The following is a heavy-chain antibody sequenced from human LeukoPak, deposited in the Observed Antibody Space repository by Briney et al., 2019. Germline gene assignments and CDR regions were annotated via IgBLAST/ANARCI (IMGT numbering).Heavy chain of an antibody. V-gene: IGHV4-59*08. D-gene: IGHD4-23*01. J-gene: IGHJ2*01. CDR3: AGHKVHDFGGSDWYFDL. Sequence: ETLSLTCTVSGASISRSSWSWLRQPPGKGLEWIGYMFYGGDTNHNPSLKSRVTMSVDMSKNQFSLRLSSVTAADTAVYYCAGHKVHDFGGSDWYFDLWGRGTLVTVSS. CDR1: GASISRSS. CDR2: MFYGGDT.